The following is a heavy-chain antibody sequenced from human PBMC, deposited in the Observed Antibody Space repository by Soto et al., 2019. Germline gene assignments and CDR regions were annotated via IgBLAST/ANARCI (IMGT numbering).Heavy chain of an antibody. J-gene: IGHJ4*02. Sequence: QVQLVQSGAEVKKPGASVKVSCKASGYTFTSYAMHWVRQAPGQRLEWMGWINAGNGNTKYSQKFQGRVTITRDTSASTAYMELSSLRSEDTAVYYCARGAVAVLRGYYSDYWRQGTLITVSS. CDR2: INAGNGNT. V-gene: IGHV1-3*01. D-gene: IGHD6-19*01. CDR1: GYTFTSYA. CDR3: ARGAVAVLRGYYSDY.